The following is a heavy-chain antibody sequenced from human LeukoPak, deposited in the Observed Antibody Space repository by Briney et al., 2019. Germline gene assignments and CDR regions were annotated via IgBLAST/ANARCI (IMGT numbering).Heavy chain of an antibody. CDR3: ARGRDRSKAGDH. J-gene: IGHJ4*02. CDR2: IHPSEGF. Sequence: SETLSLTCDVYGGSCDDYYCSWIRQPPGKGLEWIGEIHPSEGFYYNSSLMSRVTISIDASKSHFSLRLASVTAADTAFYYCARGRDRSKAGDHWGQGSLVTVSS. CDR1: GGSCDDYY. V-gene: IGHV4-34*01. D-gene: IGHD5-24*01.